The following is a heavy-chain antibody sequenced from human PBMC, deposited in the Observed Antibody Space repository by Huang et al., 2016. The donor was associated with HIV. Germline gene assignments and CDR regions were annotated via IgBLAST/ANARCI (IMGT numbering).Heavy chain of an antibody. CDR2: INTNPGNP. D-gene: IGHD3-10*01. Sequence: QVQLVQSGSELKKPGASVKVSCKASGYPCTSHTINGVRQAPGQGLEWMVWINTNPGNPTYAPGFTGRIVFSLDTSVSTAYLQISSLKAEDTAVYYCLIILVRGLIDAVDYWGQGTLVTVSS. J-gene: IGHJ4*02. CDR3: LIILVRGLIDAVDY. CDR1: GYPCTSHT. V-gene: IGHV7-4-1*02.